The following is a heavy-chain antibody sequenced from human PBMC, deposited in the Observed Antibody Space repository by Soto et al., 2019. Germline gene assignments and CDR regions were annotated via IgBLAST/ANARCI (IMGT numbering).Heavy chain of an antibody. D-gene: IGHD3-22*01. V-gene: IGHV4-39*01. Sequence: SETLSLTCSVSGGSVTLTSYYWGWIRQPPGKGLEWIGNVYYSGSTNYNLSLKSRVTISVDTSKNQFSLSLKSVTAADTAVYYCASDYSGYSADPEYYGVEVWGQGTTVTVSS. J-gene: IGHJ6*02. CDR2: VYYSGST. CDR3: ASDYSGYSADPEYYGVEV. CDR1: GGSVTLTSYY.